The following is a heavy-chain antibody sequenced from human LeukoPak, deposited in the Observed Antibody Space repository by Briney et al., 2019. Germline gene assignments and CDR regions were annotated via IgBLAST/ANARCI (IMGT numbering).Heavy chain of an antibody. CDR3: ARNPYSGSGTYPPFDY. V-gene: IGHV3-33*01. CDR1: GFTFSSYG. J-gene: IGHJ4*02. CDR2: IWYDGSNK. Sequence: GRSLRLSCAASGFTFSSYGMHWVRQAPGKGLEWVAIIWYDGSNKYFAGSVKGRFTISRDNSKNTVYLQVNSLRAEDTAVYYCARNPYSGSGTYPPFDYWGQGTLVTVSS. D-gene: IGHD3-10*01.